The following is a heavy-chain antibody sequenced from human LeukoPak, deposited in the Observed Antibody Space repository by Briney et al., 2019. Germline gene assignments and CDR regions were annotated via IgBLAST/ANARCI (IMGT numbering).Heavy chain of an antibody. J-gene: IGHJ3*02. CDR2: INPNSGGT. V-gene: IGHV1-2*02. CDR1: GYTFTGYY. CDR3: AREGKTYYDSSGYYYNAFDI. Sequence: ASVKVSCKASGYTFTGYYMHWVRQAPGQGLEWMGWINPNSGGTNYAQKFQGRVTMTRDTSISTAYMELSRLRSVDTAVYYCAREGKTYYDSSGYYYNAFDIWGQGTMVTVSS. D-gene: IGHD3-22*01.